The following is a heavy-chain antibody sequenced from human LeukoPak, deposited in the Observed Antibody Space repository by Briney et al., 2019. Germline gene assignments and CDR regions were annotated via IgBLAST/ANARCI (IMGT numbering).Heavy chain of an antibody. Sequence: PGGSLRLSCAASGFTFSSYAMHWVRQAPGKGLEWVAVISYDGSNKYYADSVEGRFTISRDNSKNTLYLQMNSLRAEDTAVYYCARENYMDYWGQGTLVTVSS. J-gene: IGHJ4*02. CDR2: ISYDGSNK. CDR3: ARENYMDY. D-gene: IGHD3-10*01. CDR1: GFTFSSYA. V-gene: IGHV3-30*04.